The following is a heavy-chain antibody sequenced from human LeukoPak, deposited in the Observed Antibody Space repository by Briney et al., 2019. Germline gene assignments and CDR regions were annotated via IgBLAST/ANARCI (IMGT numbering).Heavy chain of an antibody. CDR3: ARRDSSSHAFDI. J-gene: IGHJ3*02. CDR1: GFTFSSYS. CDR2: INSSSSYI. D-gene: IGHD3-22*01. Sequence: GGSLRLSCAASGFTFSSYSMNWVRQAPGKGLEWVSSINSSSSYIYYADSVKGRFTISRDNAKNSLYLQMNSLRAEDTAVYYCARRDSSSHAFDIWGQGTMVTVSS. V-gene: IGHV3-21*01.